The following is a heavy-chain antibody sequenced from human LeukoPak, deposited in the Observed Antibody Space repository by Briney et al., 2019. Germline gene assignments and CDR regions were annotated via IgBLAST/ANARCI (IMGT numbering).Heavy chain of an antibody. J-gene: IGHJ3*02. CDR3: ARHPQAWSGRRAFDI. Sequence: SETLSLTCAVYGGSFSGYYWSWIRQPPGKGLEWIGEINHSGSTNYNPSLKSRVTISVDTSKNQFSLKLSSVTAADTAVYYCARHPQAWSGRRAFDIWGQGTMVTVSS. V-gene: IGHV4-34*01. D-gene: IGHD3-3*01. CDR1: GGSFSGYY. CDR2: INHSGST.